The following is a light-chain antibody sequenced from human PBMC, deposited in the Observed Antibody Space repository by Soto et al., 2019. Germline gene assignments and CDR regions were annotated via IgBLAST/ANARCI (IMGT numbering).Light chain of an antibody. CDR2: LNSDGSH. Sequence: QPVLTQSPSASASLGASVKLTCTLSSGPSSYAIAWHKQQPEKGPRYLMKLNSDGSHSKGDGIPDRFSGSSSGAERYLTISRLQSEDEADYYCQTWGTGIRVFGGGTKLTVL. J-gene: IGLJ3*02. CDR3: QTWGTGIRV. V-gene: IGLV4-69*01. CDR1: SGPSSYA.